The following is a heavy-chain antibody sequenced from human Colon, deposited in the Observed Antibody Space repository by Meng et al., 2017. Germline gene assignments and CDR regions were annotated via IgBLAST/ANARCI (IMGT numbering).Heavy chain of an antibody. CDR2: VYHRGDT. V-gene: IGHV4-4*02. CDR3: GRDQGRELINH. Sequence: GQWQDPGPGLVKPSGTLSITCTVSGDSISRDIWWSWVRQPPGKGLEWIGEVYHRGDTNYNPSLKSRVDISVDKSKNQFYLSLFSVTAADTAVYYCGRDQGRELINHWGQGTLVTASS. CDR1: GDSISRDIW. J-gene: IGHJ4*02. D-gene: IGHD1-7*01.